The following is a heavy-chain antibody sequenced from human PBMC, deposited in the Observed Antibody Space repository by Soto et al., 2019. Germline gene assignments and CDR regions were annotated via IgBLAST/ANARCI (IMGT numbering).Heavy chain of an antibody. V-gene: IGHV1-2*02. Sequence: GASVKVSCKASGYTLTGYYMHWVRQAPGQGLEWMGWINPNSGGTNYAQKFQGRVTMTRDTSISTAYMELSRLRSDDTAVYYCARGAYCGGDCYTWPYAFDIWGQGTMVTVSS. D-gene: IGHD2-21*02. CDR3: ARGAYCGGDCYTWPYAFDI. J-gene: IGHJ3*02. CDR2: INPNSGGT. CDR1: GYTLTGYY.